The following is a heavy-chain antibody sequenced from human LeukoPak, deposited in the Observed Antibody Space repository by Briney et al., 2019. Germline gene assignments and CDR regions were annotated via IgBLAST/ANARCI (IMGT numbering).Heavy chain of an antibody. CDR2: ISGSGGST. V-gene: IGHV3-23*01. Sequence: GGSLRLSCAASGFTFSSYAMSWVRQAPGKGLQWVSAISGSGGSTYYADSVKGRFTISRDNSKNTLYPQMNSLRAEDTAVYYCAKGGTWTNYFDYWGQGTLVTVSS. CDR3: AKGGTWTNYFDY. D-gene: IGHD1-14*01. CDR1: GFTFSSYA. J-gene: IGHJ4*02.